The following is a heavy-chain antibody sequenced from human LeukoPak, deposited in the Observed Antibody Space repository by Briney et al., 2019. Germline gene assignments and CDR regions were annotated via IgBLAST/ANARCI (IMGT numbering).Heavy chain of an antibody. J-gene: IGHJ6*03. Sequence: PSETLSLTCTVSGGSISSGSYYWSWIRQPAGKGLEWIGRIYTSGSTNYNPSLKSRVTISVDTSKNQFSLKLSSVTAADTAVYYCASHRYYYDSSGYHYYMDVWGKGTTVTVSS. D-gene: IGHD3-22*01. V-gene: IGHV4-61*02. CDR3: ASHRYYYDSSGYHYYMDV. CDR2: IYTSGST. CDR1: GGSISSGSYY.